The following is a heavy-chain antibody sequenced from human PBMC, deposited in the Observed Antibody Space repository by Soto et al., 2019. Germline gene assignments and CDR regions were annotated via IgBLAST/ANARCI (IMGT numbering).Heavy chain of an antibody. CDR2: IERDDDDK. CDR1: GFSLTSPGMC. Sequence: VSGPYAGEPTETLTVTCTFSGFSLTSPGMCVSWIRQSPGKALEWLALIERDDDDKYYSTSLKTRLTISKDTRKNQVVLTMANMDPADTATYYCARSIRGPRRFNGMDVWGQGTTVTVSS. J-gene: IGHJ6*02. D-gene: IGHD1-20*01. CDR3: ARSIRGPRRFNGMDV. V-gene: IGHV2-70*13.